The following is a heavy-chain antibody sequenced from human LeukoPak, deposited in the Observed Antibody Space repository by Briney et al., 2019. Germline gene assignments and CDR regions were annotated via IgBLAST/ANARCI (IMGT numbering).Heavy chain of an antibody. V-gene: IGHV1-2*02. CDR1: GYTFTGYY. J-gene: IGHJ4*02. D-gene: IGHD1-26*01. Sequence: ASVKVSCKASGYTFTGYYMHWVRQAPGQGLEWMGWINPNSGGTNYAQKFQGRVTMTRDTSISTAYMELSRLRSDDTAVYYCARGISRVEATIYYFDYWGQGTLVTVSS. CDR3: ARGISRVEATIYYFDY. CDR2: INPNSGGT.